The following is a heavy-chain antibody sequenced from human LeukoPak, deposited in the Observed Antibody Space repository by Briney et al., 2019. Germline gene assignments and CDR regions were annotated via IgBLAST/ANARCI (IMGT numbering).Heavy chain of an antibody. J-gene: IGHJ4*02. Sequence: GGSLRLSCAVSGFTVSTNYMSWVRQAPGKGLEWVAIIYSGGTTYYADSVKGRFTIFKDNSKNTVSLQMNSLRGEDTAVYYCARDRGGGTSAWYGLDCWGQGTLVTVSS. CDR3: ARDRGGGTSAWYGLDC. CDR1: GFTVSTNY. D-gene: IGHD6-19*01. CDR2: IYSGGTT. V-gene: IGHV3-66*01.